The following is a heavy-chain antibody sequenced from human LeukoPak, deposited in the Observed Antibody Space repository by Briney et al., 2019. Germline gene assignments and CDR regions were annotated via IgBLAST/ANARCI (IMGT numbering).Heavy chain of an antibody. Sequence: ASVKVSCKASGYTFTSFDINWVRQATGQGLEWMGWMNPDSGKTAFAQKFQGRVTMTRDTSISTAYMELSSLRSEDTAVYYCATNYYGSGSYYKGWYFDYWGQGTLVTVSS. CDR1: GYTFTSFD. CDR3: ATNYYGSGSYYKGWYFDY. CDR2: MNPDSGKT. J-gene: IGHJ4*02. D-gene: IGHD3-10*01. V-gene: IGHV1-8*01.